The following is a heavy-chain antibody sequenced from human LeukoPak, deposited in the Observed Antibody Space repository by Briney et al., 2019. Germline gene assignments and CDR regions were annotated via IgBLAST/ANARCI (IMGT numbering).Heavy chain of an antibody. J-gene: IGHJ5*02. CDR3: ARYGGGIGEDWFDP. CDR1: GGSFSGYY. V-gene: IGHV4-34*01. Sequence: PSETLSLTCAVYGGSFSGYYWSWIRQPPGKGLEWIGEINQSGNTNYNPSLKSRVTISVDTSKNQFSLKLSSVTAADTAVYYCARYGGGIGEDWFDPWGQGTLVTVSS. CDR2: INQSGNT. D-gene: IGHD2-15*01.